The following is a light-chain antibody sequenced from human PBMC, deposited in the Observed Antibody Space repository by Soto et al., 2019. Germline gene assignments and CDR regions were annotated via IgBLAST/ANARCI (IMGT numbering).Light chain of an antibody. CDR3: AAWDDSLSGRV. CDR2: RNN. Sequence: QSALTQPPSTSGTPGQRVTISCSGSSSNIGNAYVYWYQQLPGTAPKLLIYRNNQRPSGVPDRFSGSKSGTSASLAISGLRSEDEADYYCAAWDDSLSGRVFGGGTKVTVL. CDR1: SSNIGNAY. V-gene: IGLV1-47*01. J-gene: IGLJ2*01.